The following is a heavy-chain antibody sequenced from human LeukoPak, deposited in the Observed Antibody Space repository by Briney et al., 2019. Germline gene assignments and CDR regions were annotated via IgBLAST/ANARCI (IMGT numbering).Heavy chain of an antibody. Sequence: SETLSLTCTVSDGSISSGSYYWSWVRQPAGKGLEWIGRIYTSGSTNYNPSLKSRVTISVDTSKNQFSLKLSSVTAADTAVYYCARSQDSYDYVWGSYRYRTDYYYMDVWGKGTTVTISS. D-gene: IGHD3-16*02. CDR3: ARSQDSYDYVWGSYRYRTDYYYMDV. V-gene: IGHV4-61*02. J-gene: IGHJ6*03. CDR2: IYTSGST. CDR1: DGSISSGSYY.